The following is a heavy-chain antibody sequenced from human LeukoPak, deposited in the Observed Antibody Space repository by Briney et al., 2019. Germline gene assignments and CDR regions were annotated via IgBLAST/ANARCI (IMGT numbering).Heavy chain of an antibody. J-gene: IGHJ4*02. Sequence: GGSLRLSCAASGFTFSSYGMHWVRQAPGKGLEWVAFIRYDGSNKYYADSVKGRFTISRDNSKNTLYPQMNSLRAEDTAVYYCAKVEYSSSSRVRFDYWGQGTLVTVSS. V-gene: IGHV3-30*02. CDR2: IRYDGSNK. D-gene: IGHD6-6*01. CDR1: GFTFSSYG. CDR3: AKVEYSSSSRVRFDY.